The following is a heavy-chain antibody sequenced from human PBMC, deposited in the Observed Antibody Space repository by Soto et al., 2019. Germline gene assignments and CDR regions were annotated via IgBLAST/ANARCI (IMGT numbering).Heavy chain of an antibody. CDR2: IDPSDSRT. J-gene: IGHJ4*02. D-gene: IGHD2-8*01. CDR1: GYQLPGYH. Sequence: ASGYQLPGYHISWVRQQPGKGLEWVGKIDPSDSRTMYRPSYRARITVSVDKSINTAYLEWGRLKASDTATYYCARNDSNGDFDVWRQGPQV. V-gene: IGHV5-10-1*01. CDR3: ARNDSNGDFDV.